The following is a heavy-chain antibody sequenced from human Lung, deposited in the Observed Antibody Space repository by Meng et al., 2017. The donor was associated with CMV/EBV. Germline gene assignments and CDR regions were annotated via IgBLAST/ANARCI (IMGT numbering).Heavy chain of an antibody. CDR1: GLTFSDYA. V-gene: IGHV3-30-3*01. J-gene: IGHJ4*02. CDR2: TSYNENIK. Sequence: LICGASGLTFSDYAMHWVRQAPGKGLEWVAITSYNENIKNYADSVKGRFTISRNNSKNILYLQMNTLRPDDTAVYYCARDYYDFWSGHPHYWGQGTLVTVSS. D-gene: IGHD3-3*01. CDR3: ARDYYDFWSGHPHY.